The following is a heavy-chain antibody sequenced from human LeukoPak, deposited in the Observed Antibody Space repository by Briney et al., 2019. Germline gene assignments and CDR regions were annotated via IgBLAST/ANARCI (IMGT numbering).Heavy chain of an antibody. CDR2: IIPIFGTA. CDR3: ARDLTADIVVVPAAMTGVNAFDI. D-gene: IGHD2-2*01. V-gene: IGHV1-69*05. CDR1: GGTFSSYA. Sequence: GASVKVSCKASGGTFSSYAISWVRQAPGQGLEWMGRIIPIFGTASYAQKFQGRVTITTDESTSTAYMELSSLRSEDTAVYYCARDLTADIVVVPAAMTGVNAFDIWGQGTMVTVSS. J-gene: IGHJ3*02.